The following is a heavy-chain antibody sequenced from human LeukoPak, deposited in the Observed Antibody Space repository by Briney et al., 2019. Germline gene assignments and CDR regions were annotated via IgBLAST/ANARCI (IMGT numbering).Heavy chain of an antibody. CDR2: VYYSGTT. CDR3: ARRRRLGPSLDC. J-gene: IGHJ4*02. CDR1: GGSINSSFY. Sequence: SETLSLTCTVSGGSINSSFYWDWVRQPPGKGLEWIGSVYYSGTTYYNTSFKSRITISVDTSKTVLSLKLTSVTAADTAVYFCARRRRLGPSLDCWGQGTLVAVSS. V-gene: IGHV4-39*01. D-gene: IGHD1-26*01.